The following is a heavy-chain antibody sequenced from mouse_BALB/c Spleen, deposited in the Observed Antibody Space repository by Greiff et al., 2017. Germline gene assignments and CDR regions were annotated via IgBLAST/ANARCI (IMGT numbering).Heavy chain of an antibody. J-gene: IGHJ4*01. CDR2: IDPSDSYT. V-gene: IGHV1-69*02. Sequence: QVQLKQPGAELVKPGASVKLSCKASGYTFTSYWMHWVKQRPGQGLEWIGEIDPSDSYTNYNQKFKGKATLTVDKSSSTAYMQLSSLTSEDSAVYYCARTTASYYYAMDYWGQGTSVTVSS. D-gene: IGHD1-2*01. CDR1: GYTFTSYW. CDR3: ARTTASYYYAMDY.